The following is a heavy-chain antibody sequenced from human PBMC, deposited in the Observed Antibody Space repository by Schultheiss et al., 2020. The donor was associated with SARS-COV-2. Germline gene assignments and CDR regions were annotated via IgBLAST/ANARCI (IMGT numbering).Heavy chain of an antibody. CDR2: ISGSGGST. Sequence: GGSLRLSCAASGFTFSSYAMSWVRQAPGKGLEWVSAISGSGGSTYYADSVKGRFTISRDNAKNSLYLQMNSLRAEDTAVYYCARDLLRGYEPFDYWGQGTLVTVSS. CDR1: GFTFSSYA. D-gene: IGHD5-12*01. J-gene: IGHJ4*02. V-gene: IGHV3-23*01. CDR3: ARDLLRGYEPFDY.